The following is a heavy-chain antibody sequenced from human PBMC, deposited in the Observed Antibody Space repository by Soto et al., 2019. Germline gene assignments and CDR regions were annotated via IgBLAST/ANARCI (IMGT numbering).Heavy chain of an antibody. J-gene: IGHJ5*02. CDR3: ARDHNVLGSYAPWFDP. V-gene: IGHV3-66*01. CDR1: ILTVSINY. D-gene: IGHD3-16*01. CDR2: IYVGGST. Sequence: HPGGSLRLSCAFSILTVSINYLGWVRQAPGKGLEWVSIIYVGGSTYYADSVRGRFTISRDNSKNTLFLQMNSLRAEDTAVYYCARDHNVLGSYAPWFDPWGQGTLVTVSS.